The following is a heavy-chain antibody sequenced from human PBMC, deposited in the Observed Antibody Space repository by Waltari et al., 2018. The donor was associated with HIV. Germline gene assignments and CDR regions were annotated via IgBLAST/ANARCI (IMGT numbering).Heavy chain of an antibody. Sequence: EVQLVESGGGLVKPGGSLRLSCAASGFTFSSYSMNWVRQAPGKGLEWVSSISSSSSYIYYADSVKGRFTISRDNAKNSLYLQMNSLRAEDTAVYYCARSKPPSSLYCSGGSCSGVWFDPWGQGTLVTVSS. D-gene: IGHD2-15*01. J-gene: IGHJ5*02. CDR2: ISSSSSYI. V-gene: IGHV3-21*01. CDR1: GFTFSSYS. CDR3: ARSKPPSSLYCSGGSCSGVWFDP.